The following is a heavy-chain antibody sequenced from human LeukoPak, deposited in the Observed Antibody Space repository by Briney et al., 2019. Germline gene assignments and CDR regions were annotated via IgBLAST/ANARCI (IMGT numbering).Heavy chain of an antibody. V-gene: IGHV3-30*02. J-gene: IGHJ6*03. CDR1: GFTFSSYG. CDR3: AKDGVAYYDILTGYMSLGYYMDV. D-gene: IGHD3-9*01. CDR2: IRYDGSNN. Sequence: GGSLRLSCAASGFTFSSYGMHWVRQAPGKGLEWVAFIRYDGSNNYYADSVKGRFTISRDNSKNTLYLQMDSLRAEDTAVYSCAKDGVAYYDILTGYMSLGYYMDVWGKGTTVTISS.